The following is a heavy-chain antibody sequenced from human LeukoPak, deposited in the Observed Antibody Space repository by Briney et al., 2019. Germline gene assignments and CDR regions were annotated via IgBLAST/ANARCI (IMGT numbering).Heavy chain of an antibody. CDR1: GFTFSNYW. V-gene: IGHV3-74*01. D-gene: IGHD1-14*01. CDR2: INTGGSST. Sequence: GGSLRLSCTASGFTFSNYWMHWDRQVPGKGLVWVSRINTGGSSTTYADSVKGRFTISRDNAKNTLYLQMSSLRVEDTAVYYCARTNQADDYWGQGTLVTVSS. CDR3: ARTNQADDY. J-gene: IGHJ4*02.